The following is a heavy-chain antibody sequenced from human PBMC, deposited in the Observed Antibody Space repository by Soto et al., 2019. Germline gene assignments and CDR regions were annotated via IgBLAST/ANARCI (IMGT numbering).Heavy chain of an antibody. J-gene: IGHJ5*02. D-gene: IGHD3-3*01. V-gene: IGHV3-33*01. CDR2: IWYDGSNK. CDR1: GFTFSSYG. CDR3: ARDRAYYDFWSGRQNWFDP. Sequence: GGSLRLSCAASGFTFSSYGMHWVRQAPGKGLEWVAVIWYDGSNKYYADSVKGRFTISRDNSKNTLYLQMNSLRAEDTAVYYCARDRAYYDFWSGRQNWFDPWSQGT.